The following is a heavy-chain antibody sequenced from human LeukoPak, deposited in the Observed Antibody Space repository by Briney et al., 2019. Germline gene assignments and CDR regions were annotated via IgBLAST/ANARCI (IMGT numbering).Heavy chain of an antibody. J-gene: IGHJ1*01. D-gene: IGHD6-19*01. CDR1: GFTFDDYA. CDR3: AKDLAVAGDS. V-gene: IGHV3-9*01. CDR2: ICWNSGSI. Sequence: GRSLRLSCAASGFTFDDYAMHWVRQAPGKGLEWVSGICWNSGSIGYADSVKGRFTISRDNAKNSLYLQMNSLRAEDTALYYCAKDLAVAGDSWGQGTLVTVSS.